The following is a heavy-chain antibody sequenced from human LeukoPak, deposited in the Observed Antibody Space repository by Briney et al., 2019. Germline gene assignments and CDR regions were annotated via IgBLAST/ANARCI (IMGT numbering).Heavy chain of an antibody. CDR1: GFTFSSYG. V-gene: IGHV3-30*02. Sequence: GGSLRLSCAAPGFTFSSYGMHWVRQAPGKGLEWVAFIRYDGGNKYYADSVKGRFTISRDNSKNTLYLQMNSLRAEDTAVYYCAKGGWLQKPPPDYWGQGTLVTVSS. J-gene: IGHJ4*02. D-gene: IGHD5-24*01. CDR3: AKGGWLQKPPPDY. CDR2: IRYDGGNK.